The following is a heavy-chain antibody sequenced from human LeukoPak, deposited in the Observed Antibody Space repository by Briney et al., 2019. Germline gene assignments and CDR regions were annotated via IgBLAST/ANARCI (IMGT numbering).Heavy chain of an antibody. CDR1: GFTFDDYA. CDR3: AKDSEISGSYSYFDY. CDR2: ISWNSGSI. J-gene: IGHJ4*02. V-gene: IGHV3-9*01. D-gene: IGHD1-26*01. Sequence: GRSLRLSCAASGFTFDDYAMHWVRQAPGKGLEWVSGISWNSGSIGYADSVKGRFTISRDNAKNSLYLQMNSLRAEDTALYYCAKDSEISGSYSYFDYWGQGTLVTVSS.